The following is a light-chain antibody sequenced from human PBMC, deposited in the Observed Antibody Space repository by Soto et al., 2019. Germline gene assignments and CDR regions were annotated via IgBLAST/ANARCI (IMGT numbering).Light chain of an antibody. Sequence: QPVLTQSPSASASLGASVKLTCTLSSRHSSYAIAWHQQQPEKGPRYLMKVNSDGSHSKGDGIPERFSGSTSGAERYLTISSLQSEDEADNSCQTWGTGINWVFGGGTKLTVL. CDR1: SRHSSYA. CDR2: VNSDGSH. CDR3: QTWGTGINWV. V-gene: IGLV4-69*01. J-gene: IGLJ3*02.